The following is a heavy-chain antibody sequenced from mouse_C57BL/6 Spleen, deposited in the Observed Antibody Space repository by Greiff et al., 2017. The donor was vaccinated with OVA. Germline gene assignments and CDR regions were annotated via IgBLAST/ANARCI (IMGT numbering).Heavy chain of an antibody. V-gene: IGHV5-17*01. Sequence: EVKLMESGGGLVKPGGSLKLSCAASGFTFSDYGMHWVRQAPEKGLEWVAYISSGSSTIYYADTVKGRFTISRDKATNTLFLQMTSLRSEDAAMYYCARDYYGSSPFAYWGQGTLVTVSA. D-gene: IGHD1-1*01. J-gene: IGHJ3*01. CDR3: ARDYYGSSPFAY. CDR2: ISSGSSTI. CDR1: GFTFSDYG.